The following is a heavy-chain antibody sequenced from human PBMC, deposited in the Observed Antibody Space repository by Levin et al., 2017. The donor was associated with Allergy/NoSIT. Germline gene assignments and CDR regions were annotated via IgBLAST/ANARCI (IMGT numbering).Heavy chain of an antibody. Sequence: GESLKISCKASGYTVTSYYMHWVRQAPGQGLEWMGIINPSGGSTNYAQKFQGRVTMTRDTSTSTVYMELSSLRSEDTAVYYCARGGRESSGWYYFDYWGQGTLVTVSS. CDR3: ARGGRESSGWYYFDY. CDR1: GYTVTSYY. V-gene: IGHV1-46*01. D-gene: IGHD6-19*01. J-gene: IGHJ4*02. CDR2: INPSGGST.